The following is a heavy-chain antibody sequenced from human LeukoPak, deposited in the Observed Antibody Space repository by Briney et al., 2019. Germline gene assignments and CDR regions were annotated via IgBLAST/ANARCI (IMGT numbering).Heavy chain of an antibody. CDR3: VRGSYSSGWYWYFDY. CDR1: GFNFKTYA. CDR2: ISFDGSNK. V-gene: IGHV3-30*09. D-gene: IGHD6-19*01. Sequence: GGSLRLSCTVSGFNFKTYAMHWVRQPPGRGLEWVAVISFDGSNKYFADSVDGRFAISRDDSKNTMTLYLNSLRVDDTAMYYCVRGSYSSGWYWYFDYWGQGTLVTVPS. J-gene: IGHJ4*02.